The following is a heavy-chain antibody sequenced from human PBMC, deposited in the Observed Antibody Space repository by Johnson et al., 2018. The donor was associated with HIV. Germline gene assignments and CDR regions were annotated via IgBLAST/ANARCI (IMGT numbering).Heavy chain of an antibody. D-gene: IGHD1-20*01. CDR2: MSYDGSTE. J-gene: IGHJ3*02. CDR3: ARDNWNEDI. CDR1: GFTVSSNY. V-gene: IGHV3-30*03. Sequence: QVQLVESGGGLVQPGGSLRLSCAASGFTVSSNYMSWVRQAPVKGLEWVGVMSYDGSTENYADSVKGRFTISRDNSKNTLYLQMNSLRAEDTAVYYCARDNWNEDIWGQGTMVTVSS.